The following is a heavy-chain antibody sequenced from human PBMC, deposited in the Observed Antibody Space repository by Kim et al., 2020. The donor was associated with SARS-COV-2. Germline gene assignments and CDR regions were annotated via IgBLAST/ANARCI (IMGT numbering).Heavy chain of an antibody. Sequence: GGSLRLSCAASGFTISKYWMHWVRQVPGEGLGWVSRSNEDGSITNYADSVRDRFTISRVNARSTLYLQMNSLGAEDTALYYCARGLSGSDDLWGQGTLVT. D-gene: IGHD5-12*01. V-gene: IGHV3-74*01. CDR2: SNEDGSIT. J-gene: IGHJ5*02. CDR3: ARGLSGSDDL. CDR1: GFTISKYW.